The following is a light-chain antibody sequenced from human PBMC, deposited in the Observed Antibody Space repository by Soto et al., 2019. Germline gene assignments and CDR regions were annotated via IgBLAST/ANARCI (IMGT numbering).Light chain of an antibody. CDR2: DVS. V-gene: IGLV2-14*03. CDR1: SSDVGGYNY. Sequence: QSALTQPASVSGSPGQSITISCTGTSSDVGGYNYVSWYQQHPGKAPKLMIYDVSNRPSGVSNRFSGSKSGNTASLTISGLQAEDEADYYCISYTRSSTLDVVFAGGTKLTVL. J-gene: IGLJ2*01. CDR3: ISYTRSSTLDVV.